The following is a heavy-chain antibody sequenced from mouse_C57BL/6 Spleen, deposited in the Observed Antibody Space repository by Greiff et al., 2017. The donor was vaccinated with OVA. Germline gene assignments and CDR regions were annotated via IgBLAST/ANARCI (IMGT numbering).Heavy chain of an antibody. J-gene: IGHJ4*01. CDR2: INPYNGGT. Sequence: VQLQQSGPVLVKPGASVKMSCKASGYTFTDYYMNWVKQSHGKSLEWIGVINPYNGGTSYNQKFKGKATLTVDKSSSTAYMELNSLTSEDSAVYYCARSVTTVVANGAMDYWGQGTSVTVSS. CDR3: ARSVTTVVANGAMDY. CDR1: GYTFTDYY. V-gene: IGHV1-19*01. D-gene: IGHD1-1*01.